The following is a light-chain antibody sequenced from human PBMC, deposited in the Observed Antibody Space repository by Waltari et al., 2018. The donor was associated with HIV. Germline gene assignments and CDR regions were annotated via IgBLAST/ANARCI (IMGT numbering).Light chain of an antibody. V-gene: IGKV3-20*01. CDR3: QQYGSSPFT. CDR1: QSVSSSY. CDR2: GAS. Sequence: EIVLTQSPGTLSLSPGERATLSCRASQSVSSSYLAWYQQKPGQAPRLLICGASSRATGIPDRFSGSGSGTGFTLTISRLEPEDFAVYYCQQYGSSPFTFGPGTKVDIK. J-gene: IGKJ3*01.